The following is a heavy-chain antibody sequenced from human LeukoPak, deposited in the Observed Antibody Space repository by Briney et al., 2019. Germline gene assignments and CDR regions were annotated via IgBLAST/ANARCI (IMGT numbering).Heavy chain of an antibody. CDR3: ARGSSSWTFDY. D-gene: IGHD6-13*01. CDR1: GFTFSDYY. Sequence: GGSLRLSCAASGFTFSDYYKSWIRQAPGKGLEWVSYISSSGSTIYYADSVKGRFTISRDNAKNSLYLQMDSLRAEDTAVYYCARGSSSWTFDYWGQGTLVTVSS. CDR2: ISSSGSTI. J-gene: IGHJ4*02. V-gene: IGHV3-11*01.